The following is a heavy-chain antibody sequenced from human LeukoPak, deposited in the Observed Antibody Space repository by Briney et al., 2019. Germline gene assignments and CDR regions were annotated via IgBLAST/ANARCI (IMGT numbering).Heavy chain of an antibody. D-gene: IGHD6-6*01. J-gene: IGHJ4*02. CDR1: GFTFSSYS. V-gene: IGHV3-48*04. CDR3: AKDPRPAAVVGFYFDF. Sequence: GGSLRLSCAASGFTFSSYSMNRVRQAPGKGLEWVSYISSSSSTIYYADSLKGRFTISRDNSKNTLYLQMNSLTVDDTAVYYCAKDPRPAAVVGFYFDFWGQGTLVTVSS. CDR2: ISSSSSTI.